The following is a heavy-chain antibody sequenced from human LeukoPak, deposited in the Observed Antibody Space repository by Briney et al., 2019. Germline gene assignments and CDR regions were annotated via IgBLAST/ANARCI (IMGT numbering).Heavy chain of an antibody. CDR2: IYYSGST. CDR3: AKGRQEGTGTWYFDY. Sequence: SETLSLTCTVSGGSISSSSYYWGWIRQPPGKGLEWIGGIYYSGSTYYNPSLKSRVTISVDTSKNQFSLKLSSVTAADTAMYYCAKGRQEGTGTWYFDYWGQGTLVTVSS. V-gene: IGHV4-39*01. D-gene: IGHD6-13*01. J-gene: IGHJ4*02. CDR1: GGSISSSSYY.